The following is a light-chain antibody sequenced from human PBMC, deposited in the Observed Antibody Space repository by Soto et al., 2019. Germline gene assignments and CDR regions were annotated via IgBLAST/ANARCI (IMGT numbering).Light chain of an antibody. Sequence: QSALTQPRSVYGSPGQSVTISCTGTSSDVGGYNYVSWYQQHPGKAPKLMIYTVTKRPSGVPDRFSGSKSDHTASLTISGLQADDEADYYCCSYAGSSSYVFGTGTRSPS. V-gene: IGLV2-11*01. CDR2: TVT. CDR1: SSDVGGYNY. J-gene: IGLJ1*01. CDR3: CSYAGSSSYV.